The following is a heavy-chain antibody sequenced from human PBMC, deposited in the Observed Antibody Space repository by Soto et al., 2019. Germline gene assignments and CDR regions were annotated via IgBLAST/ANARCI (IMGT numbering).Heavy chain of an antibody. V-gene: IGHV3-30-3*01. CDR1: GFTFCSYA. Sequence: GGSLRLSCAASGFTFCSYAMHWVRQAPGKELEWVAVISYDGSNKYYADSVKGRFTISRDNSKNTLYLQMNSLRAEDTAVYYCARGWRVPAAISIYYYYGMDVWGQGTTVTSPQ. J-gene: IGHJ6*01. CDR3: ARGWRVPAAISIYYYYGMDV. CDR2: ISYDGSNK. D-gene: IGHD2-2*02.